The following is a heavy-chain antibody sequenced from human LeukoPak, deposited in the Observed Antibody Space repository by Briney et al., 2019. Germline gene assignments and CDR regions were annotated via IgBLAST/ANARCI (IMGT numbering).Heavy chain of an antibody. D-gene: IGHD3-3*01. Sequence: GGSLRLSCAASGFTFSSYSMNWVRQAPGKGLEWVSYISSSGSSIYYADSVKGRFTISRDNAKNSLYLQMNSLRAEDTAVYYCAKDFWSGYYGNFDYWGQGTLVTVSS. CDR1: GFTFSSYS. CDR2: ISSSGSSI. V-gene: IGHV3-48*04. CDR3: AKDFWSGYYGNFDY. J-gene: IGHJ4*02.